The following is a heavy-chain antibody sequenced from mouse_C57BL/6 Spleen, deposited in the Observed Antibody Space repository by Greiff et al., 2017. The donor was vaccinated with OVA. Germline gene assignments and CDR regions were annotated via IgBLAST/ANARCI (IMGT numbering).Heavy chain of an antibody. V-gene: IGHV5-9*01. CDR2: ISGGGGNT. Sequence: DVHLVESGGGLVKPGGSLKHPCAASGFTFSSYTMSWVRQTPEKRLEWVATISGGGGNTYYPDSVKVRFTISRDNAKNTLYLQMSSLRSEDTALYFCARCRNCGRSYFPIDYWGQGTPVTVSS. CDR1: GFTFSSYT. D-gene: IGHD1-1*01. CDR3: ARCRNCGRSYFPIDY. J-gene: IGHJ4*01.